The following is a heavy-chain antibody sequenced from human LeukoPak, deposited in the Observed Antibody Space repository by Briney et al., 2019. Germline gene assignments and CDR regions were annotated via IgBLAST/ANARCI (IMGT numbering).Heavy chain of an antibody. Sequence: PGGSLRLSCSASGFTFGDYAMSWVRQAPGKGLEWVGFIRIKAYGGTTEYAASVKGRFTISRDDSKSIAYLQMNSLKTEDTAVYYCTRVGGNYEVVYFDYWGQGTLVTVSS. CDR2: IRIKAYGGTT. J-gene: IGHJ4*02. D-gene: IGHD4-11*01. CDR3: TRVGGNYEVVYFDY. CDR1: GFTFGDYA. V-gene: IGHV3-49*04.